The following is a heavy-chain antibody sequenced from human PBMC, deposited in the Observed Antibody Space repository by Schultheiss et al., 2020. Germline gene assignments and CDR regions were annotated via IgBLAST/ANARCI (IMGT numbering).Heavy chain of an antibody. D-gene: IGHD6-19*01. J-gene: IGHJ4*02. CDR3: ARMRTGSGWCYFDY. CDR1: GGSISSYY. CDR2: IYYSGST. V-gene: IGHV4-59*08. Sequence: SETLSLTCTVSGGSISSYYWSWIRQPPGKGLEWIGYIYYSGSTNYNPSLKSRVTISVDTSKNQFSLKLSSVTAADTAVYYCARMRTGSGWCYFDYWGPGNLGTVAS.